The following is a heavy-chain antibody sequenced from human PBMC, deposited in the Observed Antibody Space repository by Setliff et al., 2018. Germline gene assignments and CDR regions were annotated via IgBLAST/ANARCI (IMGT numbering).Heavy chain of an antibody. Sequence: SETLSLTCSVSGASISTTYYYWDWIRQSPEKGLKWIGTIYKNGITYYNPSVKSRVTISVDKSKNQFSLSLRSVTAADTAVYYCATDGPVLNGDYISWGQGTLVTVSS. J-gene: IGHJ5*02. CDR2: IYKNGIT. CDR1: GASISTTYYY. D-gene: IGHD3-10*01. CDR3: ATDGPVLNGDYIS. V-gene: IGHV4-39*07.